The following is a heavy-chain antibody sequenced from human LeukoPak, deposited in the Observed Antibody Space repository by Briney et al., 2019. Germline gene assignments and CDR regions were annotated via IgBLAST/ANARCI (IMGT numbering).Heavy chain of an antibody. CDR1: GYTFTSYY. V-gene: IGHV1-46*01. J-gene: IGHJ4*02. CDR3: ARGSVVVVTAILSLGY. CDR2: INPSGGST. Sequence: ASVKASCKASGYTFTSYYMHWVRQAPGQGLEWMGIINPSGGSTSYAQKFQGRVTMTRDTSTSTVYMELSSLRSEDTAVYYCARGSVVVVTAILSLGYWGQGTLVTVSS. D-gene: IGHD2-21*02.